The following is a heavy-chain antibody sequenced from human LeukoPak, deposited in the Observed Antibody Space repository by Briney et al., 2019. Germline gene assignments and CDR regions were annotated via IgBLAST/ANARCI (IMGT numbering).Heavy chain of an antibody. CDR2: IYYSGST. CDR3: ARVGTTVTTVIDY. Sequence: SETLSLTCTVSGGSISSSRYYWGWIRQPPGKGLGWIGSIYYSGSTSYTPSLKSRVTISVDTSKNQFSLKLRSVTAADTDVYYCARVGTTVTTVIDYWGQGTLVTVSS. V-gene: IGHV4-39*07. D-gene: IGHD4-11*01. J-gene: IGHJ4*02. CDR1: GGSISSSRYY.